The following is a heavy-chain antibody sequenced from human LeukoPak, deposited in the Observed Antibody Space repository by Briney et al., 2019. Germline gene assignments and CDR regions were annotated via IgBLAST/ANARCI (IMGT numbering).Heavy chain of an antibody. J-gene: IGHJ4*02. CDR1: GFTFSSYS. Sequence: GGSLRLSCAASGFTFSSYSMNWVRQAPGKGLEWVSSISSSSSYIYYADSVKGRYTISRDNAKNSLYLQMNSLRAEDTAVYYCARTGIAVAGTSLEAFDYWGQGTLVTVSS. CDR2: ISSSSSYI. D-gene: IGHD6-19*01. V-gene: IGHV3-21*01. CDR3: ARTGIAVAGTSLEAFDY.